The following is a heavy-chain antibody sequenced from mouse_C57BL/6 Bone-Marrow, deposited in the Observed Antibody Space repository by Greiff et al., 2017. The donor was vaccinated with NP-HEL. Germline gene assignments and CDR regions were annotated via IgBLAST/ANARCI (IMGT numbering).Heavy chain of an antibody. J-gene: IGHJ4*01. CDR1: GFNIKNTY. CDR3: ALITTVVATEYYAMDY. D-gene: IGHD1-1*01. CDR2: IDPANGNT. V-gene: IGHV14-3*01. Sequence: VQLQQSVAELVRPGASVKLSCTASGFNIKNTYMHWVKQRPEQGLEWIGRIDPANGNTKYAPKFPGKATITADTSSNTAYLQLSSLTSEDTAIYYCALITTVVATEYYAMDYWGQGTSVTVSS.